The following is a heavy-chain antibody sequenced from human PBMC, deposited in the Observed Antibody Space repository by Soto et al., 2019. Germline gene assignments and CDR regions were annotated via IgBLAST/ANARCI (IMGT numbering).Heavy chain of an antibody. D-gene: IGHD1-7*01. CDR1: GDSVSSNSAA. CDR3: AGTNSVQRDYMAV. V-gene: IGHV6-1*01. CDR2: TYYRSRWYN. J-gene: IGHJ6*03. Sequence: SQRLSLTCVISGDSVSSNSAAWNWVRQSPSRGLEWLGRTYYRSRWYNDYAVSVRSRITVNADTSKNQFSLHLNSVTPEDTAVYYCAGTNSVQRDYMAVWDKGTSDNVSS.